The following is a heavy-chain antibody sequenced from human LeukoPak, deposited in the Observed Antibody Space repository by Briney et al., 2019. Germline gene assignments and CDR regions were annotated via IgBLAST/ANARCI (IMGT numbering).Heavy chain of an antibody. CDR2: ISYDGSNK. J-gene: IGHJ4*02. V-gene: IGHV3-30*01. D-gene: IGHD2-21*02. CDR3: ARLVVVTAISFDY. Sequence: GGSLRLSCAASGFTFSSYAMHWVRQAPGKGLEWGAVISYDGSNKYYADSVKGRFTISRDNSKNTLYLQMNSLRAEDTAVYYCARLVVVTAISFDYWGQGTLVTVSS. CDR1: GFTFSSYA.